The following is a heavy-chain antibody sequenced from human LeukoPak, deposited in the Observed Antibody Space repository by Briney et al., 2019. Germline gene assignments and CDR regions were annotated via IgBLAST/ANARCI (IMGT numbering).Heavy chain of an antibody. J-gene: IGHJ4*02. CDR3: AKDRSGYYFDY. Sequence: PGRSLRLSCAASGFTFSSYGMHRVRQAPGKGLEWVAVISYDGSNKYYADSVKGRFIISRDNSKNTLYLQMNSLRAEDTAVYYCAKDRSGYYFDYWGQGTLVTVSS. CDR1: GFTFSSYG. V-gene: IGHV3-30*18. CDR2: ISYDGSNK. D-gene: IGHD3-10*01.